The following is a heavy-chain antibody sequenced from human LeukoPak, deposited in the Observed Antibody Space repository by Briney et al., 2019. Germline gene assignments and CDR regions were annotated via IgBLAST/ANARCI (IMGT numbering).Heavy chain of an antibody. CDR3: AKVHGTPY. D-gene: IGHD1-26*01. J-gene: IGHJ4*02. Sequence: GGSLRLSCAASGFTFTSYTMMWVRGAPGPGLEGVARSSDTSGVHEENADSVKGRFNVSRDNSKNMVYVQLNSLRVEDTAVYYCAKVHGTPYWGQGTLVTASS. V-gene: IGHV3-23*01. CDR2: SSDTSGVHE. CDR1: GFTFTSYT.